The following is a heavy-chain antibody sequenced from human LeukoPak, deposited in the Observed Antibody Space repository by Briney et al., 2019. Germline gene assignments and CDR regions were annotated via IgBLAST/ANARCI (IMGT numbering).Heavy chain of an antibody. D-gene: IGHD3-22*01. Sequence: GSLRLSCAASGFTFSSYAMSWVRQAPGKGLEWGSAISGSGGSTYYADSVKGRFTISRDNSKNTLYLQMNSLRAEDTAVYYCAKEGRGIVVVPDYFDYWGQGTLVTVSS. V-gene: IGHV3-23*01. CDR3: AKEGRGIVVVPDYFDY. CDR1: GFTFSSYA. CDR2: ISGSGGST. J-gene: IGHJ4*02.